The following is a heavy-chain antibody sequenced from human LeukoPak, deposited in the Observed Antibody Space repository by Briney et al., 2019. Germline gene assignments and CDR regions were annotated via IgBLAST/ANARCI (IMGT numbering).Heavy chain of an antibody. CDR3: AREQRMYYDILTGYYHPNYFDY. CDR1: GGSISSGSYY. Sequence: SQTLSLTCTVSGGSISSGSYYWSWIRQPAGKGLERIGRIYTSGSTNYNPSLKSRVTISVDTSKNQFSLKLSSVTAADTAVYYCAREQRMYYDILTGYYHPNYFDYWSQGTLVTVSS. CDR2: IYTSGST. D-gene: IGHD3-9*01. J-gene: IGHJ4*02. V-gene: IGHV4-61*02.